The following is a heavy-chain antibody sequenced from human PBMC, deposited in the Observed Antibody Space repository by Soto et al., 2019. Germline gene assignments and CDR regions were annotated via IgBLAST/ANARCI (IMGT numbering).Heavy chain of an antibody. J-gene: IGHJ4*02. CDR3: AREGGMYTSSSY. CDR1: GFTFSDYY. Sequence: KPGGSLRLCCAASGFTFSDYYMSWIRQAPGKGLEWLAYISSSGSRIYYADSLKGRLTISRDNAKNSLYLQMKSLTAEDTAVYYCAREGGMYTSSSYWGQGILVTVSS. D-gene: IGHD6-13*01. V-gene: IGHV3-11*01. CDR2: ISSSGSRI.